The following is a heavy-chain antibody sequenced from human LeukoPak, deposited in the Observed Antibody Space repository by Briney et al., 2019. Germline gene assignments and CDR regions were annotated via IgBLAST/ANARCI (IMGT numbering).Heavy chain of an antibody. V-gene: IGHV4-31*03. CDR2: IYYSGST. CDR3: ASELTTPGTHSWFDP. J-gene: IGHJ5*02. Sequence: SETLSLTCTVSGGSISSGGYYWSWIRQHPGKGLEWIGYIYYSGSTYYNPSLKSRVTISVDTSMNQFSLKLSSVTAADTAVYYCASELTTPGTHSWFDPWGQGTLVTVSS. D-gene: IGHD3-22*01. CDR1: GGSISSGGYY.